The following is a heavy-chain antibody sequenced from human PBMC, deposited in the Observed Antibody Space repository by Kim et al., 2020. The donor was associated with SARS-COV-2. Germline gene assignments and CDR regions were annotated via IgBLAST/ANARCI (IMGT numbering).Heavy chain of an antibody. CDR3: ARVGEYYYGSGSYMGGGY. D-gene: IGHD3-10*01. J-gene: IGHJ4*02. CDR2: IYYSGST. Sequence: SETLSLTCTVSGGSVSSGSYYWSWIRQPPGKGLEWIGYIYYSGSTNYNPSLKSRVTISVDTSKNQFSLKLSSVTAADTAVYYCARVGEYYYGSGSYMGGGYWGQGTLVTVSS. V-gene: IGHV4-61*01. CDR1: GGSVSSGSYY.